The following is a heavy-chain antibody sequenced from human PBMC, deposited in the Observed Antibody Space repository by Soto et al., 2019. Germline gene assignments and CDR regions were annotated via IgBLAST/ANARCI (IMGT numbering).Heavy chain of an antibody. D-gene: IGHD6-6*01. J-gene: IGHJ6*02. CDR2: INPNSGGT. CDR1: GYTFTGYY. Sequence: ASVKVSCKASGYTFTGYYMHWVRQAPGQGLEWMGWINPNSGGTNYAQKFQGRVTMTRDTSISTAYMELSRLRSDDTAVYYCARYQYSSSLAYYYHYGMDVWGQGTTVTVSS. CDR3: ARYQYSSSLAYYYHYGMDV. V-gene: IGHV1-2*02.